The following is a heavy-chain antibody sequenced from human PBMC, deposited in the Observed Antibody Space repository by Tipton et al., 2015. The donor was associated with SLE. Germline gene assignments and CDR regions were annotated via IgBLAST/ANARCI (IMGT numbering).Heavy chain of an antibody. CDR1: GGSINSHY. V-gene: IGHV4-59*08. D-gene: IGHD2-8*01. Sequence: TLSLTCSVSGGSINSHYWIWIRQPPGKGLEWIGYISDGGGSNYKPSLKSRVTISVDPAKNQFSLKLTSVTAADTAVYYCARGMLTWRGAIIGVDVWGQGTTVNVSS. CDR2: ISDGGGS. J-gene: IGHJ6*02. CDR3: ARGMLTWRGAIIGVDV.